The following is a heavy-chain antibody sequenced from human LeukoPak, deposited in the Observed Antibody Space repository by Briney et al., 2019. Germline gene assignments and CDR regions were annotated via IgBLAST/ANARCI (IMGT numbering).Heavy chain of an antibody. CDR1: GFTFSSYA. D-gene: IGHD3-3*01. J-gene: IGHJ4*02. CDR2: ISGSGGST. V-gene: IGHV3-23*01. CDR3: AKDRGVGVVIILDY. Sequence: GGSLRLSCAASGFTFSSYAMSRVRQAPGKGLEWVSAISGSGGSTYYADSVKGRFTISRDNSKNTLYLQMNSLRAEDTAVYYCAKDRGVGVVIILDYWGQGTLVTVSS.